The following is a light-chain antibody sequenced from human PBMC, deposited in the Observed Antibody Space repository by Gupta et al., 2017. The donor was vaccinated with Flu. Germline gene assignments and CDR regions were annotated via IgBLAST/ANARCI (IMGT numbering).Light chain of an antibody. Sequence: DIVMTQSPASLAVSLGERATINCKSSQSVLYSSKNKNYLAWYQQKPGQPPKLLIYWASTRESGVPDRFSGSGSGTDFTLAIGTLQAEDVAVYYCQQDDNTPLTFGGGTKVEI. V-gene: IGKV4-1*01. J-gene: IGKJ4*01. CDR3: QQDDNTPLT. CDR1: QSVLYSSKNKNY. CDR2: WAS.